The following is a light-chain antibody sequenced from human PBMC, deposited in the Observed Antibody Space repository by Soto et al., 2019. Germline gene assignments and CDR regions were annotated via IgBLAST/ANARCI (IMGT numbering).Light chain of an antibody. CDR2: ATS. V-gene: IGKV3-20*01. CDR3: KQYGRPLST. J-gene: IGKJ1*01. Sequence: IMMTRSPAARSLSPGRRATVSCRASQSVGTSVAWYQQKPGQAPRLLIYATSSRATDIPDRFIGYGYGTDFTLTISGLEPEDFAVYYCKQYGRPLSTCGHGTKGDI. CDR1: QSVGTS.